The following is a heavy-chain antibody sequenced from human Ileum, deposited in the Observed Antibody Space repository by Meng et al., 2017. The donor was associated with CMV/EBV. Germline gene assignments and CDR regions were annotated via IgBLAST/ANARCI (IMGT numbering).Heavy chain of an antibody. V-gene: IGHV1-18*01. CDR1: SYTFTTFD. CDR2: VNTYNDNT. J-gene: IGHJ3*02. D-gene: IGHD3-10*01. Sequence: ASVKVSCKASSYTFTTFDMSWVRQAPGQGLEWVGWVNTYNDNTNYTQKLQGRVTMTTDTSTSTAYMELRSLRSDDTAVYYCARDLLLFSGPHDAFDIWGQGTMVTVSS. CDR3: ARDLLLFSGPHDAFDI.